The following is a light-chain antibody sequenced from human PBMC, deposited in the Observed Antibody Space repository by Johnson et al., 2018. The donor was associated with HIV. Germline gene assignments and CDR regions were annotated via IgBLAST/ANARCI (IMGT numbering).Light chain of an antibody. V-gene: IGLV1-51*01. CDR1: SSNIGINY. J-gene: IGLJ1*01. CDR2: DNT. Sequence: SVLTQPPSVSAAPRQKVTISCSGSSSNIGINYVSWYQQLPGTAPKLLIYDNTKRPSGIPDRFSGSKSGTSATLGITGLQTGDEAGYYCGTWDSSLRAYVFGTGPKVPVL. CDR3: GTWDSSLRAYV.